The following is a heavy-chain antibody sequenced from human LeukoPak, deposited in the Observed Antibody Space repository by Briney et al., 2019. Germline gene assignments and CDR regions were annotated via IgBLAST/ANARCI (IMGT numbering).Heavy chain of an antibody. J-gene: IGHJ3*02. V-gene: IGHV3-7*01. CDR1: GFTFSTYC. CDR3: ARSRSVSGVVIMGAFDI. D-gene: IGHD3-3*01. CDR2: IKQDGSEK. Sequence: GGSLRLSCAASGFTFSTYCKSWVRQAPGKAREGVANIKQDGSEKNYVDSVKGRFTISRANAENSLSLQMNSLGGEDTAVYYCARSRSVSGVVIMGAFDIWGQGTMVTVSS.